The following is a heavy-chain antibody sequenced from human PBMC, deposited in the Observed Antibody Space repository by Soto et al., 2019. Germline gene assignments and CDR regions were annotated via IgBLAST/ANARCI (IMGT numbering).Heavy chain of an antibody. CDR1: GYTFTSYD. D-gene: IGHD3-22*01. Sequence: ASVEVSCKASGYTFTSYDINWVRQATGQGLEWMGWMNPNSGNTGYAQKFQGRVTMTRNTSISTAYMELSSLRSEDTAVYYCARGGLPTYYYDSSGYYYDSRNWFDPWGQGTLVTVSS. CDR2: MNPNSGNT. J-gene: IGHJ5*02. CDR3: ARGGLPTYYYDSSGYYYDSRNWFDP. V-gene: IGHV1-8*01.